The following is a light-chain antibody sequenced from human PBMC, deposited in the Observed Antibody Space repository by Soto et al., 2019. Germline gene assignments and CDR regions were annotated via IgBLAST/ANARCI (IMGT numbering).Light chain of an antibody. CDR2: EVS. CDR1: SSDVGAYNR. V-gene: IGLV2-14*01. Sequence: QSALTQPACVSGSPGQSITISCTGTSSDVGAYNRVSWYQQHSGKAPKLMIYEVSNRPSGVSNRFSGSKSGNTASLTISRLQTEQEADYSCLSYKTTSSDVFGPATKVTVL. J-gene: IGLJ1*01. CDR3: LSYKTTSSDV.